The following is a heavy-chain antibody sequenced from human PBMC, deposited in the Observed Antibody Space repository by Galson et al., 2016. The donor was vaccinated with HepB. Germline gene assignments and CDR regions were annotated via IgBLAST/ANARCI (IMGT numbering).Heavy chain of an antibody. CDR2: IFSNDEK. Sequence: PALVKPTQTLTLTCTVSGFSLNNPRMGVSWIRQPPGKALEWLAHIFSNDEKSHRTSLKSRLIISKDTSKSQVVLTMTNMDPVDTATYYCARTSSGIFLGFDFWGQGALITVSS. J-gene: IGHJ4*02. CDR3: ARTSSGIFLGFDF. CDR1: GFSLNNPRMG. V-gene: IGHV2-26*01. D-gene: IGHD3-10*01.